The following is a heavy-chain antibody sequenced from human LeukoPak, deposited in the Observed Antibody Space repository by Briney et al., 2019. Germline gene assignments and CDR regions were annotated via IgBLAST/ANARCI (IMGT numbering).Heavy chain of an antibody. CDR2: MDPTGSQK. Sequence: GGSLRLSCADSQFTFNGSWMNWVRQAPGKGLEWVANMDPTGSQKRYVDSVKGRFTISKDNPGASLYLDMHSLRAEDTAIYYCARGRFGDYDWGQGTLVTVSS. V-gene: IGHV3-7*01. CDR1: QFTFNGSW. D-gene: IGHD4-17*01. J-gene: IGHJ4*02. CDR3: ARGRFGDYD.